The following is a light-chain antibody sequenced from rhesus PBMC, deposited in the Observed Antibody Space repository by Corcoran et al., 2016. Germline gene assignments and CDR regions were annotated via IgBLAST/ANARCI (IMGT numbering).Light chain of an antibody. CDR3: QHNYGSPFT. Sequence: DIQMTQSPSSLSASVGDRVTITCRASENVNNHLNWYQQKPGKALKLLIYKASTLKTGVPSRFSGSGHGPDYTFTISSLQSEDVATFYCQHNYGSPFTFGPGTKLDIK. CDR2: KAS. CDR1: ENVNNH. V-gene: IGKV1-74*01. J-gene: IGKJ3*01.